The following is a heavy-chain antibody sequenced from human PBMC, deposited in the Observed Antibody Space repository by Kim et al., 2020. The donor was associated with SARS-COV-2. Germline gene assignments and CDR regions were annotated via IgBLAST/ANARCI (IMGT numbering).Heavy chain of an antibody. Sequence: GGSLRLSCAASGFTVSNNYMSWVRQAPGKGLEWVSLIYSGGRTYYADSVKGRFTISRDHSKNTLFLQMNSLRAEDTAVYYCARDGREMATNPYWGQGTLVTVSS. D-gene: IGHD5-12*01. CDR1: GFTVSNNY. J-gene: IGHJ4*02. CDR2: IYSGGRT. V-gene: IGHV3-66*01. CDR3: ARDGREMATNPY.